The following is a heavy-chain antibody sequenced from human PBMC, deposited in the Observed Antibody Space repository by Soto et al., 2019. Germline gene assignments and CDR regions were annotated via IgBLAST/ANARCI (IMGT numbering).Heavy chain of an antibody. Sequence: EVQRVESGGGLVEPGGSLRLSCAASGFTLSNAWMSWVRQAPGKGLEWVGRIKSKTDGGTTEYAAPVRGRFTITRDDSNNTLDLSISSLYTEDTALSYCTLVNWGKLDYWGQGTLATVSS. D-gene: IGHD3-16*01. CDR2: IKSKTDGGTT. J-gene: IGHJ4*02. V-gene: IGHV3-15*01. CDR1: GFTLSNAW. CDR3: TLVNWGKLDY.